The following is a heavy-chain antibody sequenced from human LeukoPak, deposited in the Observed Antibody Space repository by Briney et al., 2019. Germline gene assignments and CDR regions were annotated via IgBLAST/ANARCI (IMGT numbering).Heavy chain of an antibody. V-gene: IGHV3-33*02. Sequence: GGSLRLSCAASGFTFRNYGMYWVRQAPGKGLEWVAIIWYDGSNKYYTDSAKGRFAISRDNSKNTLFLQMNSLRVEDTAVYYCVRHTGSFPLGGMDVWGQGTTVTVSS. CDR3: VRHTGSFPLGGMDV. J-gene: IGHJ6*02. CDR1: GFTFRNYG. D-gene: IGHD1-26*01. CDR2: IWYDGSNK.